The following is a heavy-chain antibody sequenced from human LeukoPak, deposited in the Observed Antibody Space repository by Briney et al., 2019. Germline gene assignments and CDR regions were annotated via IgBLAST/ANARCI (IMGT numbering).Heavy chain of an antibody. CDR2: INQDGSEE. V-gene: IGHV3-7*05. CDR3: ARDGNYYDSSGYYYDY. J-gene: IGHJ4*02. Sequence: GGSLRLSCAASGFMFSIYWMSWVRQAPGKGPEWVANINQDGSEEYYVDSVKGRFTISRDNAKNSLYLQMNSLRAEDTAVYYCARDGNYYDSSGYYYDYWGQGTLVTVSS. CDR1: GFMFSIYW. D-gene: IGHD3-22*01.